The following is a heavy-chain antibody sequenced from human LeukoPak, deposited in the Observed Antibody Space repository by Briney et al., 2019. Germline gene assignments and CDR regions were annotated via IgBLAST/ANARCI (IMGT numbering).Heavy chain of an antibody. J-gene: IGHJ4*02. V-gene: IGHV3-23*01. CDR3: AKDQKSIAATGYDY. CDR1: GFTFANYA. Sequence: GGSLRLSCAASGFTFANYAMSWVRQGPGKGLEWVSTISGSGGSKYYADSVKGRFTISRDNSKNTLFLQMNSLRADDTAVYFCAKDQKSIAATGYDYWGQGTLVTVSS. D-gene: IGHD6-13*01. CDR2: ISGSGGSK.